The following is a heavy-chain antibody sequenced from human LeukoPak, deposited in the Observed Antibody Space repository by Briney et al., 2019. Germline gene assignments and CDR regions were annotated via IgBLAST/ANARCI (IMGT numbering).Heavy chain of an antibody. CDR1: GGSFSGYY. Sequence: TPSETLSLTCSVYGGSFSGYYWRWIRHPPGKGLEWIGEINHSANSNYNPSLKSRVTISVDTSKNQFSLKLNSVTAADTGVYYCARGLTHWGQGTLVTVSS. CDR3: ARGLTH. J-gene: IGHJ4*02. CDR2: INHSANS. V-gene: IGHV4-34*01.